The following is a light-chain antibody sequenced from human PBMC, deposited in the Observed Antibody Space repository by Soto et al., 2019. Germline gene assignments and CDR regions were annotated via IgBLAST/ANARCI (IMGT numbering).Light chain of an antibody. Sequence: EIVMTQSPATLSVAPGERATLSCSASQSVSNNLAWYQQKPGQAPRLLFYGASTRATGIPARFSGRGSGTEFTLTISSLQSEDFAVYYGQQYPNWPPSWTFGQGTKVEIK. V-gene: IGKV3-15*01. CDR1: QSVSNN. J-gene: IGKJ1*01. CDR3: QQYPNWPPSWT. CDR2: GAS.